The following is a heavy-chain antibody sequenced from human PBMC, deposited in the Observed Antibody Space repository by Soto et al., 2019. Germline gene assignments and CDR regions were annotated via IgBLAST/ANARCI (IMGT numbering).Heavy chain of an antibody. V-gene: IGHV3-21*01. J-gene: IGHJ4*02. CDR1: GFTFSSYS. Sequence: EVQLVESGGGLVKPGGSLRLSCAASGFTFSSYSMNWVRQAPGKGLEWVSSISSSSSYIYYADSVKGRFTISRDNAKNSLYLQMNSLRAEDTAVYYCARTRRITMVRGVLDYWGQGTLVTVSS. CDR3: ARTRRITMVRGVLDY. D-gene: IGHD3-10*01. CDR2: ISSSSSYI.